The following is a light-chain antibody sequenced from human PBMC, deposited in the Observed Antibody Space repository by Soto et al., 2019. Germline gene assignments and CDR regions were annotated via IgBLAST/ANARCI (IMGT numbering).Light chain of an antibody. Sequence: QSVLTQPASVSGSPGQSITISCTGTSSDIGSYNYVAWYQQFPGKTPKLLISEVTNRPSGVSNRFSGSKSGNTASLTISGLQAEDEADYYCSSYTTNITPVVFGGGTKLTVL. CDR2: EVT. V-gene: IGLV2-14*01. CDR1: SSDIGSYNY. J-gene: IGLJ2*01. CDR3: SSYTTNITPVV.